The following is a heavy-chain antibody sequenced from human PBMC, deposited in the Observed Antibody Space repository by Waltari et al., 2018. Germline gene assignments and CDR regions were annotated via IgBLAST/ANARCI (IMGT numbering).Heavy chain of an antibody. D-gene: IGHD5-18*01. J-gene: IGHJ6*03. CDR2: MSYDGKNS. CDR3: ARDSWASHTGVVTYYYHMDV. Sequence: ASGFTFSNYAMPWVRQSPGKGLEWVAVMSYDGKNSYYADSMKGRFSISRDNSKNTLYLQINSLRPEDTAVYHCARDSWASHTGVVTYYYHMDVWGKGTTVTVSS. V-gene: IGHV3-30*04. CDR1: GFTFSNYA.